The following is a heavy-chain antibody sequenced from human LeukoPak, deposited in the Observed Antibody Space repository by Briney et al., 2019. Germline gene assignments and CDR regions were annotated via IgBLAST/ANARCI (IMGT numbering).Heavy chain of an antibody. CDR2: ISSNGGST. CDR1: GFTFSSYA. CDR3: VKEGYSSGWDGD. Sequence: QFGGSLRLSCSASGFTFSSYAMHCVRQAPGKGLEYVSAISSNGGSTYYADSVKGRFTISRDNSKNTLYLQMSSLRAEDTAVYYCVKEGYSSGWDGDWGQGTLVTVSS. D-gene: IGHD6-19*01. V-gene: IGHV3-64D*06. J-gene: IGHJ4*02.